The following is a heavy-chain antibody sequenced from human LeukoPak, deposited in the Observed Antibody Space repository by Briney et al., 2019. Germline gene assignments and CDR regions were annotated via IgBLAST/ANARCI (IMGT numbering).Heavy chain of an antibody. Sequence: PGGSLRLSCAASGLTFGSHWMHWVRQAPGKGLVWVSRITNDGSSTTYADSVKGRFTISRDNAKSMLYLQMNSLRAEDTAVYYCAKRPLSWGSNLYYLDYWGQGTLVTVSS. CDR2: ITNDGSST. J-gene: IGHJ4*02. D-gene: IGHD3-16*01. V-gene: IGHV3-74*01. CDR1: GLTFGSHW. CDR3: AKRPLSWGSNLYYLDY.